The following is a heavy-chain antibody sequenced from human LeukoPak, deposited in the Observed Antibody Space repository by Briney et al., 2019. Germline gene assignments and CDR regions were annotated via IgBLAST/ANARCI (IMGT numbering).Heavy chain of an antibody. V-gene: IGHV3-33*01. Sequence: GRSLRLSCAASGFTFSSHGMHWVRQAPGKGLEWVAVIWYDGSNKFYADSVRGRFTISRDNSKNTLYVQMNSLRAEDTAVYYCARGRGSGWYDDFDSWGQGTMVTVSS. CDR1: GFTFSSHG. CDR3: ARGRGSGWYDDFDS. CDR2: IWYDGSNK. J-gene: IGHJ3*02. D-gene: IGHD6-19*01.